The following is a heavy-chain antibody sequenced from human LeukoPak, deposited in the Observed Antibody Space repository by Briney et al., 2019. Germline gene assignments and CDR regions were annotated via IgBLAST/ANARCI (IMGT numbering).Heavy chain of an antibody. CDR3: ARVTPSKERLGIDY. J-gene: IGHJ4*02. CDR2: MNPNSGNI. Sequence: ASVKVSCKASGYTFTSYDINWVRQATGQGLEWMGWMNPNSGNIGYAQKFQGRVTMTRNTSISTAYMELSSLRSEDTAVYYCARVTPSKERLGIDYWGQGTLATVSS. V-gene: IGHV1-8*01. CDR1: GYTFTSYD. D-gene: IGHD6-19*01.